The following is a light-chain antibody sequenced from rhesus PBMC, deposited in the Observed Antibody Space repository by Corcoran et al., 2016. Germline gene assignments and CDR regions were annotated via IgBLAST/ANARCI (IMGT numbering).Light chain of an antibody. CDR2: KAS. J-gene: IGKJ1*01. Sequence: DIQMTQSPSSLSASVGDKATITCRASQSITSWLAWYQQKPGKAPTPLIYKASTLESGDPSRFSGSGSGTDFTLTIRSLQSEDFATYYCPQYSSSPWTFGQGTKVEIK. CDR1: QSITSW. V-gene: IGKV1-22*01. CDR3: PQYSSSPWT.